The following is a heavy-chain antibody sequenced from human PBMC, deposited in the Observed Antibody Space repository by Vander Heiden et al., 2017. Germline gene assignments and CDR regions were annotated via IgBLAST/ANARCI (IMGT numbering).Heavy chain of an antibody. CDR3: ASGYSYGILDY. Sequence: EVQLVESGGGLVKPGGSLRLSCVTSGFTFRSYDMNWVRQAPGKGLEWVSSISSSGTYIHYADSVKGRFTKSRDNAKNSLFLYMNSLRAEDTAVYYCASGYSYGILDYWGQGTLVTVSS. CDR2: ISSSGTYI. J-gene: IGHJ4*02. V-gene: IGHV3-21*01. D-gene: IGHD5-18*01. CDR1: GFTFRSYD.